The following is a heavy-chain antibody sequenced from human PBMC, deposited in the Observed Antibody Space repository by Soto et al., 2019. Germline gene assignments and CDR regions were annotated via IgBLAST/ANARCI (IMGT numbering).Heavy chain of an antibody. V-gene: IGHV1-58*01. CDR3: AAGDSSGYYGG. CDR1: GFIFTSSS. J-gene: IGHJ4*02. D-gene: IGHD3-22*01. CDR2: ITVGTGNT. Sequence: QMQLVQSGPEVKKPGTSVKVSCKASGFIFTSSSVQWARQARGQRLEWIGWITVGTGNTNYAQKFQERVTITRDMSTSTAYMELSNLRSEDTAIYYCAAGDSSGYYGGWGQGTQVNVSP.